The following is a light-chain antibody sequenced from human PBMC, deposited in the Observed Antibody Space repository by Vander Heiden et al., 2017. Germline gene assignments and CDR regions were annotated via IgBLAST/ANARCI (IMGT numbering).Light chain of an antibody. CDR1: KLGDKY. J-gene: IGLJ1*01. V-gene: IGLV3-1*01. CDR2: QDS. CDR3: HALDSSTLYV. Sequence: SVAPGQTASITCSGDKLGDKYACWYQQKPGQSPVLFIYQDSKRPSAIAARFSGSNSANTATLTISGPQDMEAADYYCHALDSSTLYVFGTGTKVTVL.